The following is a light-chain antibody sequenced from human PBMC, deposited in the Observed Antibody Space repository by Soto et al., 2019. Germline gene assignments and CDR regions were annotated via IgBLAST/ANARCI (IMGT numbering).Light chain of an antibody. CDR3: SSYAGSNNLV. Sequence: QSALTQPPSASGSPGQSVTISCTGTSSDVGGYDYVSWYQQHPGKAPKVMIYEVSARPSGVPDRFSGSKSGNTASLTVSGLQAEDEADYYCSSYAGSNNLVFGGGTKPPS. V-gene: IGLV2-8*01. J-gene: IGLJ2*01. CDR1: SSDVGGYDY. CDR2: EVS.